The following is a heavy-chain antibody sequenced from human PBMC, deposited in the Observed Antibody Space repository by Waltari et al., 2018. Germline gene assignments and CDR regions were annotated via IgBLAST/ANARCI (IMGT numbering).Heavy chain of an antibody. J-gene: IGHJ5*02. D-gene: IGHD2-15*01. V-gene: IGHV4-39*01. CDR1: RGSISTSSYY. Sequence: QLQLQESGPGLVKPSETLSLTCPVSRGSISTSSYYWGWIRPPPGKGLEWMGSIYYSGSTTYNPSIKSRVTISVDTSKNQFSLKLSSVTAADTAVYYCARQPGYCSGGSCYSRWFDPWGQGTLVTVSS. CDR2: IYYSGST. CDR3: ARQPGYCSGGSCYSRWFDP.